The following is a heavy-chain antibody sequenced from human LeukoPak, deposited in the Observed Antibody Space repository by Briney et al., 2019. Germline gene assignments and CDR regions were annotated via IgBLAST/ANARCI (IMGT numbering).Heavy chain of an antibody. CDR1: GGSFSGYY. J-gene: IGHJ4*02. CDR3: ARGRGLGVITPYSDS. CDR2: ISYRGST. Sequence: SETLSLTCAVYGGSFSGYYWSWIRQPPEKGLEWIGCISYRGSTNYNPSLKSRVTISIDTSKKHFSLKLTSVTAADTGVYYCARGRGLGVITPYSDSWGQGTLVTVSS. V-gene: IGHV4-59*08. D-gene: IGHD3-16*02.